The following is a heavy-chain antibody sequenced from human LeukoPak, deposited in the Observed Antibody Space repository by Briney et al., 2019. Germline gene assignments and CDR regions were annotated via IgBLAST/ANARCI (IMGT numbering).Heavy chain of an antibody. CDR2: IFTSGWT. CDR3: ATSHDVKTAPYDL. CDR1: GGSISSYY. Sequence: PSQTLSLTCTVSGGSISSYYWSWVRQSPGKGLEWIGYIFTSGWTDYNPSLKSRVTMSVDTSKNQLSMELRFLTAADTAVYYCATSHDVKTAPYDLWGQGTLVTVSS. V-gene: IGHV4-4*09. D-gene: IGHD2-21*01. J-gene: IGHJ5*02.